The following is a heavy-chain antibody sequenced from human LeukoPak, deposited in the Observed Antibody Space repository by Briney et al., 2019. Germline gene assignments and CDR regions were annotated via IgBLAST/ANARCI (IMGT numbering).Heavy chain of an antibody. V-gene: IGHV1-69*13. CDR1: GGTFSSYA. J-gene: IGHJ6*04. Sequence: SVKVSCKASGGTFSSYAISWVRQAPGQGLEWMGGIIPIFGTAIYAQKFQGRVTITADESTSTAYMELSSLRSGDTAVYYCATGYCSSTSCYADYYYGMDVWGKGTTVTVSS. CDR2: IIPIFGTA. D-gene: IGHD2-2*01. CDR3: ATGYCSSTSCYADYYYGMDV.